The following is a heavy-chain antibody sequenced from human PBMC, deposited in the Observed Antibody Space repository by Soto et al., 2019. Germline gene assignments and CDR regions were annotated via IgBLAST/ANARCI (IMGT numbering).Heavy chain of an antibody. Sequence: GGSLRLSCAASGFTFSSYAMSWVRQAPGKGLEWVSAISGSGGSTYYADSVKGRFTISRDNSKNTLYLQMNSLRAEDTAVYYCAKKGVGDHPALYSSGRDYFDYWGQGTLVTVSS. J-gene: IGHJ4*02. V-gene: IGHV3-23*01. CDR1: GFTFSSYA. CDR3: AKKGVGDHPALYSSGRDYFDY. CDR2: ISGSGGST. D-gene: IGHD6-19*01.